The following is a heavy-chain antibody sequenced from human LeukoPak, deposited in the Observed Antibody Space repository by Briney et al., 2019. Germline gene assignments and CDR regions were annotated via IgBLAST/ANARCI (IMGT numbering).Heavy chain of an antibody. Sequence: SVKVSCKASGYSFNSQGMNWVRQAPGQGLEWMGWINTNTGNPTYAQGFTGRFVFSLDTSVSTAYLQISSLKADDTAVYYCARANLWFGELGWIDPWGQGTLVTVSS. CDR3: ARANLWFGELGWIDP. V-gene: IGHV7-4-1*02. D-gene: IGHD3-10*01. J-gene: IGHJ5*02. CDR2: INTNTGNP. CDR1: GYSFNSQG.